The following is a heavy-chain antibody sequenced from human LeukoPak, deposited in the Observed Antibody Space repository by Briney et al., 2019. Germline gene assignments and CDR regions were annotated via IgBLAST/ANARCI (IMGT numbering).Heavy chain of an antibody. CDR2: ISSSSSYT. J-gene: IGHJ4*02. V-gene: IGHV3-11*06. Sequence: PGGSLRLSCAASGFTFSDYYMSWIRQAPGKGLEWISYISSSSSYTYYADSVKGRFTISRDNAKNSLYLQMNSLRAEDTAVYFCARVRSSSWFDYWGQGTLVAVSS. CDR1: GFTFSDYY. CDR3: ARVRSSSWFDY. D-gene: IGHD6-13*01.